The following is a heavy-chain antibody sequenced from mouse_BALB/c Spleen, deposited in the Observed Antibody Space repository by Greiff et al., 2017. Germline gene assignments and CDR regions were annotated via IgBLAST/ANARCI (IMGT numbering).Heavy chain of an antibody. CDR1: GFAFSSQD. D-gene: IGHD2-1*01. V-gene: IGHV5-12-1*01. Sequence: EVQRVESGGGLVKPGGSLKLSCAASGFAFSSQDMSWVRQTPEKRLEWVAYISSGGGSTYYADTVKGRFTISRDTAKNTLYLQMSSLKSEDTAMYYCARHGGNYGFAWFAHWGQGTLVTVSA. J-gene: IGHJ3*01. CDR3: ARHGGNYGFAWFAH. CDR2: ISSGGGST.